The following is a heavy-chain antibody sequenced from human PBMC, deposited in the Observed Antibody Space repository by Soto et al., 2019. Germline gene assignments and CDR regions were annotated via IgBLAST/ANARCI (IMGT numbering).Heavy chain of an antibody. V-gene: IGHV3-74*01. D-gene: IGHD3-22*01. J-gene: IGHJ3*02. CDR1: VFTFSSYW. Sequence: GGSLRLSCAASVFTFSSYWMHWVRQAPGKGLVRVSRINSDGSSTSYADSVKGRFTISRDNAKNTLYLQMNSLRAEDTAVYYCARVLINYYDSSGYYSDAFDIWGQGTMVTVSS. CDR2: INSDGSST. CDR3: ARVLINYYDSSGYYSDAFDI.